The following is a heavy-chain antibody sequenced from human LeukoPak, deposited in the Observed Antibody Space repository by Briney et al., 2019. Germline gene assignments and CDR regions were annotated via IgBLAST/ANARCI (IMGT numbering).Heavy chain of an antibody. CDR3: ARFPDYYDSSGQGA. D-gene: IGHD3-22*01. CDR1: GFTFSSYS. Sequence: GGSLRLSCAASGFTFSSYSMNWVRQAPGKGLEWVSSISNSSSYIYYADSVKGRFTISRDNAKNSLYLQMNSLRAEDTAVYYCARFPDYYDSSGQGAWGQGTLVTVSS. CDR2: ISNSSSYI. V-gene: IGHV3-21*01. J-gene: IGHJ4*02.